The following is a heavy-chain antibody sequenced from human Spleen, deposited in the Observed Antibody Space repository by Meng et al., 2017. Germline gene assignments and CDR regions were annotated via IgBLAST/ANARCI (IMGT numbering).Heavy chain of an antibody. CDR2: FDPEDGEM. V-gene: IGHV1-24*01. J-gene: IGHJ6*02. CDR1: GYTLTELS. CDR3: ATGKRGSPRGYYYYGMDV. Sequence: ASVKVSCKVSGYTLTELSMHWVRQAPGKGLEWMGGFDPEDGEMIYAQKFQGRVSMTEDTSTDTAYMELSSLRSEDTAVYYCATGKRGSPRGYYYYGMDVWGQGTTVTVSS. D-gene: IGHD1-26*01.